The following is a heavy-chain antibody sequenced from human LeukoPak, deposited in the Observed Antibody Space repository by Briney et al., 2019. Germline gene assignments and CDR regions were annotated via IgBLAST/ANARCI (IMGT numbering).Heavy chain of an antibody. D-gene: IGHD7-27*01. J-gene: IGHJ3*02. Sequence: NPSETLSLTCAVYGGSFSGYYWSWIRQPPGKGLEWIGEINHSGSTNYNPSLKSRVTISVDTSKNQFSLKLSSVTAADTAVYYCARAKGNWGSRDAFDIWGQGTMVTVSS. CDR2: INHSGST. V-gene: IGHV4-34*01. CDR3: ARAKGNWGSRDAFDI. CDR1: GGSFSGYY.